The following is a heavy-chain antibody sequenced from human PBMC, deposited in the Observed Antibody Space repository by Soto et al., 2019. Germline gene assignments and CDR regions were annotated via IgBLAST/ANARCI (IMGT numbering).Heavy chain of an antibody. V-gene: IGHV4-39*01. CDR3: ARRTAADAFDI. Sequence: QLQLQESGPGLVXXXXXLSLTCTVSGGSISSSSYYWGWIRQPPGKGLEWIGSIYYSGSTYYNPSLKSRVTISVDTSKNQFSLKLSSVTAADTAVYYCARRTAADAFDIWGQGTMVTVSS. D-gene: IGHD6-13*01. J-gene: IGHJ3*02. CDR2: IYYSGST. CDR1: GGSISSSSYY.